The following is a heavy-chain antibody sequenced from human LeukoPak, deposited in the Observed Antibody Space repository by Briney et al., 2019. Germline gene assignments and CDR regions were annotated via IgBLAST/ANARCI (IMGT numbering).Heavy chain of an antibody. CDR1: GLTFSSYG. CDR2: IWYDGSNK. V-gene: IGHV3-33*01. CDR3: ASADGSGYRYY. D-gene: IGHD3-22*01. Sequence: PGGSLRLSCAASGLTFSSYGMHWVRQAPGKGLEWVAVIWYDGSNKYYADSVKGRFTISRDNSKNTLYLQMNSLRAEDTAIYYCASADGSGYRYYWGQGTLVTVSS. J-gene: IGHJ4*02.